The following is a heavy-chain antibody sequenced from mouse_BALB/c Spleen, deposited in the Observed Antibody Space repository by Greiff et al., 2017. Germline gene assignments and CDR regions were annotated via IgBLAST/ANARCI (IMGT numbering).Heavy chain of an antibody. CDR1: GFAFSSYD. D-gene: IGHD1-1*01. CDR3: ARHYGDY. V-gene: IGHV5-12-1*01. J-gene: IGHJ2*01. Sequence: EVQLQESGGGLVKPGGSLKLSCAASGFAFSSYDMSWVRQTPEKRLEWVAYISSGGGSTYYPDTVKGRFTISRDNAKNTLYLQMSSLKSEDTAMYYCARHYGDYWGQGTTLTVSS. CDR2: ISSGGGST.